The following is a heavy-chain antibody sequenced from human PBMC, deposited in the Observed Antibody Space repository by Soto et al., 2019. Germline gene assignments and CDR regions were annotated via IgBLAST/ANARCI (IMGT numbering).Heavy chain of an antibody. CDR2: IGGSGGDT. CDR3: VREGSGSSCPSMDV. Sequence: QLLESGGGLVQPGGSLRVSCAASGFTFSNYAMTWVRQAPGKGLEWVSTIGGSGGDTYYSDSVKGRFTISRDNSRNSLYLQVDSLRAEDTALYDCVREGSGSSCPSMDVGGQGTTVTVCS. CDR1: GFTFSNYA. D-gene: IGHD3-10*01. V-gene: IGHV3-23*01. J-gene: IGHJ6*02.